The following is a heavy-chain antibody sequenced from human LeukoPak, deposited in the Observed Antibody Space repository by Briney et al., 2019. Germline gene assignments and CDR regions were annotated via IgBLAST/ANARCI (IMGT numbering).Heavy chain of an antibody. CDR2: IIPIFGTA. CDR1: GGTFSCYA. CDR3: ARDFSSSWYGGYYYYMDV. V-gene: IGHV1-69*05. D-gene: IGHD6-13*01. Sequence: GSSVKVSCKASGGTFSCYAISWVRQAPGQGLEWMGGIIPIFGTANYAQKFQGRVTITTDESTSTAYMELSSLRSEDTAVYYCARDFSSSWYGGYYYYMDVWGKGTTVTVSS. J-gene: IGHJ6*03.